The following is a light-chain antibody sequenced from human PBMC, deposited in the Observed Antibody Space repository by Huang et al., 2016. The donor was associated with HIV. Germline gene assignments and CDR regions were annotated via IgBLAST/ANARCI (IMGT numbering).Light chain of an antibody. V-gene: IGKV4-1*01. J-gene: IGKJ1*01. CDR1: QSLLHQSRRGNF. Sequence: IVMTQDPASLAVSLGERAAINCKSSQSLLHQSRRGNFLAWYQQKSGQSPKLLLYWASVRESGVPERFSASGSGTNFTFTIGNLQPEDVATYYCQQSFGRQPTFGQGTKVEL. CDR2: WAS. CDR3: QQSFGRQPT.